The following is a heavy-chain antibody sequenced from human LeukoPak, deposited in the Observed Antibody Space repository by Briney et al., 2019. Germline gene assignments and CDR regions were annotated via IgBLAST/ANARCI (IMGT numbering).Heavy chain of an antibody. D-gene: IGHD1-20*01. CDR1: GFTFNSFG. Sequence: PGGSLRLSCAASGFTFNSFGMHWVRQAPGKGLEWVAVISYDGSNKYFADSVKGRFTISRDNSKNTLYLQMNSLRAEDTAVYYCARVYNSYADYWGQGTLVTVSS. CDR3: ARVYNSYADY. J-gene: IGHJ4*02. V-gene: IGHV3-30*03. CDR2: ISYDGSNK.